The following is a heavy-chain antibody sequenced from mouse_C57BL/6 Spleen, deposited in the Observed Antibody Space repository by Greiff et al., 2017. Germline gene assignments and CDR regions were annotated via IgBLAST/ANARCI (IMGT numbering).Heavy chain of an antibody. CDR2: INPNYGTT. V-gene: IGHV1-39*01. CDR3: ARESYYSNYTFAY. CDR1: GYSFTDYN. Sequence: VQLKQSGPELVKPGASVKISCKASGYSFTDYNMNWVKQSNGKSLEWIGVINPNYGTTSYNQKFKGKATLTVDQSSSTAYMQLNSLTSEDSAVYYGARESYYSNYTFAYWGQGTLVTVSA. D-gene: IGHD2-5*01. J-gene: IGHJ3*01.